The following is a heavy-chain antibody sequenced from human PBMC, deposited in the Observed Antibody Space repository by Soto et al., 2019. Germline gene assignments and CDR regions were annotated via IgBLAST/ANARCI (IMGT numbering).Heavy chain of an antibody. CDR1: GFTFGSYD. D-gene: IGHD1-26*01. CDR2: ISGSGDNT. V-gene: IGHV3-23*01. J-gene: IGHJ4*02. CDR3: AKDSGRYPFDY. Sequence: EVQLLESGGGLVQPGGSLRLSCAASGFTFGSYDMSWVRQAPGKGLEWVSGISGSGDNTYYADSVKGRFTISRDNSKNTLYLQMNSLRAEDTAVFYCAKDSGRYPFDYWGQGTLVTVSS.